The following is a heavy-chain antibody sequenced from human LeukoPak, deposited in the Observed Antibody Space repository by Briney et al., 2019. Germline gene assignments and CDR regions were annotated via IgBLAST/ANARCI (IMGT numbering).Heavy chain of an antibody. V-gene: IGHV3-23*01. CDR3: AKYSSGWVNDY. D-gene: IGHD6-19*01. CDR1: GFTLSSYA. J-gene: IGHJ4*02. Sequence: GGSLRLSCAASGFTLSSYAMSWVRQAPGKGLEWVSAISDSGNTYHADSVKGRFTISRDSSKNTLSLQMNSLRAEDTALYYCAKYSSGWVNDYWGQGTLVTVSS. CDR2: ISDSGNT.